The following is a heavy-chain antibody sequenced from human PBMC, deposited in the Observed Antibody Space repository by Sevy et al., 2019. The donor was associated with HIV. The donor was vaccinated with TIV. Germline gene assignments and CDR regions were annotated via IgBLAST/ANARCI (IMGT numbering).Heavy chain of an antibody. J-gene: IGHJ6*02. CDR3: TKDPPVYGDFPDGIDV. D-gene: IGHD4-17*01. CDR2: ISNDGGKK. V-gene: IGHV3-30*18. Sequence: GGSLRLSCVGSGFIFDDNGMHWVRQAPGKGLEWVALISNDGGKKYDADSVKGRFTSSRDNFKNTLYLQMNTLRRDDTAAYFCTKDPPVYGDFPDGIDVWGQGTTVTVSS. CDR1: GFIFDDNG.